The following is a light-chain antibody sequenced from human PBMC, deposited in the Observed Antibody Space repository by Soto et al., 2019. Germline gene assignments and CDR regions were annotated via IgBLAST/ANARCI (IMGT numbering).Light chain of an antibody. CDR3: NSYTSSCTYV. CDR1: SSDVGGYNY. CDR2: DVT. V-gene: IGLV2-14*01. Sequence: QSVLAQPASVSGSPGQSITISCTGTSSDVGGYNYVSWYQQHPGKAPKLIIFDVTNRPSGISNRFSGSKSGTTASLTISGLQAEDEADYYCNSYTSSCTYVFGNGTKVTVL. J-gene: IGLJ1*01.